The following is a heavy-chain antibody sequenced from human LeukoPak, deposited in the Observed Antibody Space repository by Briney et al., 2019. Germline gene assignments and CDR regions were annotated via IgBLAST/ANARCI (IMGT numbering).Heavy chain of an antibody. CDR3: AKSYYYHSGSFDY. J-gene: IGHJ4*02. CDR1: GFTFSTFN. D-gene: IGHD3-10*01. V-gene: IGHV3-30*18. Sequence: GRSLRLSCAASGFTFSTFNMHWVRQAPGKGLEWVAVFSSDGRSTFYAEHVQGGFTLHRDNSKTTLSLQMYSLRAEDTAVYHCAKSYYYHSGSFDYWGQGTLVTVSS. CDR2: FSSDGRST.